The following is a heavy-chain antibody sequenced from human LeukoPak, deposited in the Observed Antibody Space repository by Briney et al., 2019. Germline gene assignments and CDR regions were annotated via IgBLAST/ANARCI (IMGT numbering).Heavy chain of an antibody. CDR3: ARDSGYCSSTGCYVHYFDY. CDR2: ISSSSGYI. D-gene: IGHD2-2*01. CDR1: GFTFNSYS. V-gene: IGHV3-21*01. Sequence: PGGSLRLSCAASGFTFNSYSMNWVRQTPGKGLEWVSSISSSSGYINYADSVKGRFTVSRDNAKNSLYLQMNSLRAEDTAVYYCARDSGYCSSTGCYVHYFDYWGQGTLVTVSS. J-gene: IGHJ4*02.